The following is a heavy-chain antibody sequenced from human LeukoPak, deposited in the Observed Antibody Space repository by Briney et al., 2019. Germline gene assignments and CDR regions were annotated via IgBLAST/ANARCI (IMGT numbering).Heavy chain of an antibody. J-gene: IGHJ3*02. Sequence: GASVKVSCKASGYTFTDSYMHWVRQAPGQGLEWMGWINPNSGGTNYAQKFQGRVTMTRDTSISTAYMELSRLRSDDTAVYYCARDPYYYDSSDYLDAFDIWGQGTMVTVSS. CDR3: ARDPYYYDSSDYLDAFDI. D-gene: IGHD3-22*01. CDR2: INPNSGGT. CDR1: GYTFTDSY. V-gene: IGHV1-2*02.